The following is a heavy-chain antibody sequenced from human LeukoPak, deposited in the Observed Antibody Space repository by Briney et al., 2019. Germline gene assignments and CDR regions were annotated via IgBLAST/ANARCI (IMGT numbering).Heavy chain of an antibody. Sequence: SETLSLTCTVSGGSISSGDYYWSWIRQPPGKGLEWIGYIYYSGSTYYNPSLKSRVTISVDTSKNQFSLKLSSVTAADTAVYYCAREGHYYYDSSGYLTHFDYWGQGTLVTVSS. D-gene: IGHD3-22*01. V-gene: IGHV4-30-4*08. CDR1: GGSISSGDYY. CDR3: AREGHYYYDSSGYLTHFDY. J-gene: IGHJ4*02. CDR2: IYYSGST.